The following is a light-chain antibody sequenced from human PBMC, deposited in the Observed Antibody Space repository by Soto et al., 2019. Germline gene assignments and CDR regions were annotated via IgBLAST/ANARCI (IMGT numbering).Light chain of an antibody. CDR3: QQRSNWPLT. CDR2: GAS. V-gene: IGKV3D-20*02. CDR1: QSVSSSY. J-gene: IGKJ4*01. Sequence: EIVLTQSPGTLSLSPGERATLSCRASQSVSSSYLGWYQQKPGQAPRLLIYGASNRATGTPDRFSGSGSGTDFTLTITRLEPEDFAVYYCQQRSNWPLTFGGGTKVDIK.